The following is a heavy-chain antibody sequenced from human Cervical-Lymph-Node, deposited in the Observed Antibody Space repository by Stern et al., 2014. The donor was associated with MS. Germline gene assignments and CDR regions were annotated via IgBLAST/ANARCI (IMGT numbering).Heavy chain of an antibody. CDR3: ARDYEDTSMLFDH. CDR1: GFTFSSYA. V-gene: IGHV3-30*03. Sequence: VQLVESGGAVVQPGGSLRLSCAASGFTFSSYAMHWVRQAPGKGLEWVTVISYDGNHKYYATSVKARFANSRDNSKNTLHLQMNSVTPDDTAIYYCARDYEDTSMLFDHWGQGTLVTVSS. J-gene: IGHJ4*02. D-gene: IGHD2-8*01. CDR2: ISYDGNHK.